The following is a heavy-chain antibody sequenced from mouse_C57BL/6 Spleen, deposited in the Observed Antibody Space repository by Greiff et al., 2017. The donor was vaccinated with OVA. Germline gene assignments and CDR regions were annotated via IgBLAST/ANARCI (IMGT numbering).Heavy chain of an antibody. CDR1: GYTFTDYE. V-gene: IGHV1-15*01. J-gene: IGHJ2*01. CDR2: IDPETGGT. CDR3: TRGGVMYYFDY. Sequence: VKLMEPGAELVRPGASVTLSCKASGYTFTDYEMHWVKQTPVHGLEWIGAIDPETGGTAYNQKFKGKAILTADKSSSTAYMELRSLTSEDSAVYYWTRGGVMYYFDYWGQGTTLTVAS. D-gene: IGHD2-2*01.